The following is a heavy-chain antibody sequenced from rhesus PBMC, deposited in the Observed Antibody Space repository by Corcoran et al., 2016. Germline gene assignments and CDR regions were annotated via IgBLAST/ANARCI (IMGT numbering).Heavy chain of an antibody. Sequence: QLQLQESGPGLVKPSETLSVTCAVSGGSISSSYWSWIRQAPGKGLEWIGYIYGSSGSTYYNPSLKSRVTISTDTSKNQFSLKLSSVTAADTAVYYCARKTTTTVIYFDYWGQGVLVTVSS. D-gene: IGHD4-35*01. CDR3: ARKTTTTVIYFDY. CDR1: GGSISSSY. V-gene: IGHV4-169*01. CDR2: IYGSSGST. J-gene: IGHJ4*01.